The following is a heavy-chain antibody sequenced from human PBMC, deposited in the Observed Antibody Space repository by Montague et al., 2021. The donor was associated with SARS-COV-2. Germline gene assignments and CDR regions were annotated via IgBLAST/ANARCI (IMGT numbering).Heavy chain of an antibody. CDR3: ARDIRIPMLIVIKGYGMDV. CDR1: GGSISSSSSY. CDR2: IYYSGST. D-gene: IGHD3-22*01. J-gene: IGHJ6*02. Sequence: SETLSLTCTVSGGSISSSSSYWGWIRQPPGMGLEWIGSIYYSGSTYYNPSLKSRITISVDTSKNRFSLRLTSVTAADTAVYYCARDIRIPMLIVIKGYGMDVWGQGTTVIVSS. V-gene: IGHV4-39*07.